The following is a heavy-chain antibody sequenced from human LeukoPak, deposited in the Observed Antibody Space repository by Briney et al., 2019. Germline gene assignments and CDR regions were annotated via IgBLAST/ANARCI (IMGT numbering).Heavy chain of an antibody. V-gene: IGHV3-48*04. D-gene: IGHD1-26*01. CDR2: IVSSGSTI. CDR1: GLTFSSYS. CDR3: ARISGRYHFDY. Sequence: GGSLRLSCVVSGLTFSSYSMSWVRQAPGKGLEWVSYIVSSGSTIYHADSVKGRFTISRDNAKNSLYLQMNSLRAEDMAVYYCARISGRYHFDYWDQGTLVTVSS. J-gene: IGHJ4*02.